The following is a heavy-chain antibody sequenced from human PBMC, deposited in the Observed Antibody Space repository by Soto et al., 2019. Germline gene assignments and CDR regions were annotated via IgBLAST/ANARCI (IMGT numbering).Heavy chain of an antibody. CDR3: AGRRVIYDFWSGYFDC. V-gene: IGHV4-39*01. CDR2: IYYSGST. CDR1: GGSISSSSYY. D-gene: IGHD3-3*01. Sequence: PSETLSLTCTVSGGSISSSSYYWGWIRQPPGKGLEWIGSIYYSGSTYYNPSLKSRVTISVDTSKNQFSLKLSSVTAADTAVYYCAGRRVIYDFWSGYFDCWGQGTLVTVSS. J-gene: IGHJ4*02.